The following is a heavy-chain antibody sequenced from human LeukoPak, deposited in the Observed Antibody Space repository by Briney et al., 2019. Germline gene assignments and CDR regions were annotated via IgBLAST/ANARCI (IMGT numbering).Heavy chain of an antibody. CDR3: ARIAAPGLA. J-gene: IGHJ5*02. CDR2: VYYSGST. Sequence: PSETLTLTCSVSGASIDRSTKYWGWIRQPPGKGLEWIGSVYYSGSTYYNSALKSRVTISVDTSKNQFSLKLYSVTAADTSVYFCARIAAPGLAWGQGTLVTVSS. CDR1: GASIDRSTKY. D-gene: IGHD6-25*01. V-gene: IGHV4-39*01.